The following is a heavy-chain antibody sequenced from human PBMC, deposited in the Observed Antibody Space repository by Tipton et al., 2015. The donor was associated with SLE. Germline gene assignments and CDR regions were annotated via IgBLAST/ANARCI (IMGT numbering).Heavy chain of an antibody. J-gene: IGHJ4*02. CDR3: ARHDYDTYCFDY. Sequence: TLSLTCTVSGASISSDDYYWGWIRQPPGKGLEWIGSLSHSGDTYYTPSLESRATTSLDTSKNQFSLKLSSMTTADTAVYFCARHDYDTYCFDYWGQGTLVTVSS. CDR2: LSHSGDT. V-gene: IGHV4-39*01. D-gene: IGHD3-16*01. CDR1: GASISSDDYY.